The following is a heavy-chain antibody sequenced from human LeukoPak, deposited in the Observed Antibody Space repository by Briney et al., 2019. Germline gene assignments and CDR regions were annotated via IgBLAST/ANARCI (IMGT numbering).Heavy chain of an antibody. Sequence: WGSLRLSCAASGFTFRSYGMHWVRQAPGKGLEWVAVISYDGSNKYYADSVKGRFTISRDNSKNTLYLQMSSLRSEDTAVYYCARGLWPGESGPYGMDVWGQGTTVTVSS. D-gene: IGHD3-10*01. V-gene: IGHV3-30*03. J-gene: IGHJ6*02. CDR2: ISYDGSNK. CDR3: ARGLWPGESGPYGMDV. CDR1: GFTFRSYG.